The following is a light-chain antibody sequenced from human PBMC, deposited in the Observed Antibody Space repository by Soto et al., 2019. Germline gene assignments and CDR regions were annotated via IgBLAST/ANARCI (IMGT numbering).Light chain of an antibody. CDR1: QSVSSSY. CDR3: QQYGSSPT. V-gene: IGKV3-20*01. CDR2: GAS. J-gene: IGKJ1*01. Sequence: EIVLTQSPGTLSLSPGESATLSCRASQSVSSSYLAWYQQKPGQAPRLLIYGASSRATGIPDRFSGSGSGKDFTLTISRLEPEDFAVYYCQQYGSSPTFGQGTKVDIK.